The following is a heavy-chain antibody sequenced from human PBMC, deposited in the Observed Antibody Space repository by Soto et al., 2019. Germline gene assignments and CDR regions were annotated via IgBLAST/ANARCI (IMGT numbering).Heavy chain of an antibody. Sequence: PGGSLRLSCAASGFTFSRFGMGWARQATGKGLEWGTLIRNDRIRKVNVATVKGRFTSSRDKYKNTLDLEITSVKDEDTGVYYSARGYDFEANAFDVWGPGTLVTVSS. CDR3: ARGYDFEANAFDV. J-gene: IGHJ4*02. D-gene: IGHD3-22*01. CDR2: IRNDRIRK. V-gene: IGHV3-33*01. CDR1: GFTFSRFG.